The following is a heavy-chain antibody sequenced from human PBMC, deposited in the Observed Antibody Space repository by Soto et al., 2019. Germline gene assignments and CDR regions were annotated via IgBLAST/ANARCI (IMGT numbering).Heavy chain of an antibody. CDR1: GFTFSSYA. D-gene: IGHD6-13*01. Sequence: EVQLLESGGGLVQPGGSLRLSCAASGFTFSSYAMSWVRQAPGKGLEWVSAISGSGGSTYYADSVKGRFTISRDNSKNTLYLQMNSLRAEDTAVYYCAKEYSSSWYYYYGMDVWGQGTTVTVSS. CDR2: ISGSGGST. J-gene: IGHJ6*02. V-gene: IGHV3-23*01. CDR3: AKEYSSSWYYYYGMDV.